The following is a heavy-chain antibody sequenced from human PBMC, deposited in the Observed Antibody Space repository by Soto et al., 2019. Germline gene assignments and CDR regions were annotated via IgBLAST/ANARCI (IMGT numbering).Heavy chain of an antibody. J-gene: IGHJ6*02. Sequence: ASVKVSCKASGXTFTSYGISWGRQAPGQGLEWMGWISGYNGDTNYAQKFQGRVSMTIDTSTTTAYMELRSLTSDDTAVYYCAKNGQPPYYYYGLDVWGQGTKVTVSS. CDR2: ISGYNGDT. CDR3: AKNGQPPYYYYGLDV. CDR1: GXTFTSYG. V-gene: IGHV1-18*01. D-gene: IGHD2-8*01.